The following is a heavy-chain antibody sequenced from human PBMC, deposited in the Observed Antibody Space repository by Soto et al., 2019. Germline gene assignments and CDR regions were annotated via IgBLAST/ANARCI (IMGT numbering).Heavy chain of an antibody. CDR2: ISYDGSNK. CDR3: AKEQRIAVAFPRGGMDV. Sequence: QVQLVESGGGVVQPGRSLRLSCAASGFTFSSYGMHWVRQAPGKGLEWVAVISYDGSNKYYADSVKGRFTISRDNSKNTLYLQMNSLRAEVMAVYYCAKEQRIAVAFPRGGMDVWGQGTTVTVSS. J-gene: IGHJ6*02. D-gene: IGHD6-19*01. V-gene: IGHV3-30*18. CDR1: GFTFSSYG.